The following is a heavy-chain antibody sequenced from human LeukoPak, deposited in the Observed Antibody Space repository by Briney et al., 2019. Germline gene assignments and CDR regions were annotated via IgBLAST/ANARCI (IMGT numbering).Heavy chain of an antibody. CDR1: GYIFSDYG. CDR2: ISAYNGNT. CDR3: ARDFVVVPATDRGDAFDI. D-gene: IGHD2-2*01. J-gene: IGHJ3*02. V-gene: IGHV1-18*01. Sequence: GASVKVSCKASGYIFSDYGISWVRQAPGQGLEWMGWISAYNGNTNYAQKLQGRVTMTTDTSTSTAYMELRSLRSDDTAVYYCARDFVVVPATDRGDAFDIWGQGTMVTVSS.